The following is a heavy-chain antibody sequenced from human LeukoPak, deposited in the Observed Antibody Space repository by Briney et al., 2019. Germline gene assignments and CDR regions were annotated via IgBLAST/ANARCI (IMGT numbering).Heavy chain of an antibody. CDR1: GGSISSYY. D-gene: IGHD2-21*02. CDR2: IYYSGST. V-gene: IGHV4-59*12. CDR3: ARAFVVVVTATPPNWFDP. Sequence: SETLSLTCTVSGGSISSYYWSWIRQPPGKGLEWIGYIYYSGSTSYNPSLKSRVTISVDTSKNQFSLKLSSVTAADTAVYYCARAFVVVVTATPPNWFDPWGQGTLVTVSS. J-gene: IGHJ5*02.